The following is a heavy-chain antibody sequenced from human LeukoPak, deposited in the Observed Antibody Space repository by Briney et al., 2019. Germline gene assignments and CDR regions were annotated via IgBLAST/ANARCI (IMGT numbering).Heavy chain of an antibody. Sequence: AASVKVSCKASGFTFTGYYMHWVRQAPGQGLEWMGWISAYNGNTNYAQKLQGRVTMTTDTSTSTAYMELRSLRSDDTAVYYCAREARLERYSSGGDYWGQGTLVTVSS. V-gene: IGHV1-18*04. CDR3: AREARLERYSSGGDY. J-gene: IGHJ4*02. CDR2: ISAYNGNT. CDR1: GFTFTGYY. D-gene: IGHD6-19*01.